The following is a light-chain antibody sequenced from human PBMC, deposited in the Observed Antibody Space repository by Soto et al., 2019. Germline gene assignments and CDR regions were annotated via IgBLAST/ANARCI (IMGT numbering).Light chain of an antibody. Sequence: QPVLTQSLSASASLGASVKLTCTLSSGHSSYAIAWHQQQPEKGPRYLMKLNSDGSHSKGDGIPDRFSGSSSGAERYLTISSLQSEDEAAYYCQTWGTGGWYVVFGGGTKVTVL. J-gene: IGLJ2*01. V-gene: IGLV4-69*01. CDR3: QTWGTGGWYVV. CDR1: SGHSSYA. CDR2: LNSDGSH.